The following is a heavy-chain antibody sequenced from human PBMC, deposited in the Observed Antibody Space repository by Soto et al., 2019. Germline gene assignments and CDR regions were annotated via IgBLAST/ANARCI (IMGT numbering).Heavy chain of an antibody. Sequence: QVQLVQSGAEVKKPGSSVKVSCKASGGTFSSYAISWVRQAPGQGLEWMGGIIPIFGTANYAQKFQGRVTITADESTSTAYMELSSLSSEDTAVYYCARGVVVPAATWGAFDIWGQGTMVTVSS. CDR2: IIPIFGTA. D-gene: IGHD2-2*01. J-gene: IGHJ3*02. V-gene: IGHV1-69*01. CDR1: GGTFSSYA. CDR3: ARGVVVPAATWGAFDI.